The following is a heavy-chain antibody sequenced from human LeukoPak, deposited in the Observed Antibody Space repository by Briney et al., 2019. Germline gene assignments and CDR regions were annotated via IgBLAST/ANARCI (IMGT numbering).Heavy chain of an antibody. V-gene: IGHV3-30*04. CDR3: AREPMYAALDY. J-gene: IGHJ4*02. CDR2: ISYDGSNK. D-gene: IGHD2-15*01. CDR1: GFTFSSYA. Sequence: GGSLRLSCAASGFTFSSYAMHWVRQAPGKGLEWVAVISYDGSNKYYADPVKGRFTISRDNSKNTLYLQMNSLRAEDTAVYYCAREPMYAALDYWGQETLVTVSS.